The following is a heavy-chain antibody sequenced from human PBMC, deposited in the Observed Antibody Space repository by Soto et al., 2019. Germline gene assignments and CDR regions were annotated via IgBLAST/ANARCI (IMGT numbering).Heavy chain of an antibody. CDR1: GGSISSGGYY. CDR2: IYYSGST. D-gene: IGHD6-13*01. V-gene: IGHV4-31*03. J-gene: IGHJ4*02. Sequence: SETLSLTCTVSGGSISSGGYYWSWIRQHPGKGLEWIGYIYYSGSTYYNPSLKSRVAISVDTYKNQFSLKLSSVTAADTAVYYCERAIAAAGLDYWGQGTLVTVSS. CDR3: ERAIAAAGLDY.